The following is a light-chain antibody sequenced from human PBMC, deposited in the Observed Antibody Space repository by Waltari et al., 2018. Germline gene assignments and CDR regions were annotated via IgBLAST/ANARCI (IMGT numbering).Light chain of an antibody. V-gene: IGLV8-61*01. J-gene: IGLJ3*02. Sequence: QTVGTQEPSLSVSPGGIVTHTCALSYCLLSTTSSPPWYQQTPGQAPRTLVYKANARSSGVPDRFSGSILGNTAALTITGAQADDESDYYCALYMGSGIWVFGGGTRLTVL. CDR1: YCLLSTTSS. CDR2: KAN. CDR3: ALYMGSGIWV.